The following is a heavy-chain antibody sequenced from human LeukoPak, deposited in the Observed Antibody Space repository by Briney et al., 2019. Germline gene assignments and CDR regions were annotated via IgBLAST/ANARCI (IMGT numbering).Heavy chain of an antibody. CDR2: ISYDGSNK. CDR1: GFTFSSYA. J-gene: IGHJ4*02. Sequence: GGSLRLSYAASGFTFSSYAMHWVRQAPGKGLEWVAVISYDGSNKYYADSVKGRFTISRDNSKNTLYLQMNSLRAEDTAVYYCAREAESAVAGSYYFDYWGQGTLVTVSS. D-gene: IGHD6-19*01. CDR3: AREAESAVAGSYYFDY. V-gene: IGHV3-30*04.